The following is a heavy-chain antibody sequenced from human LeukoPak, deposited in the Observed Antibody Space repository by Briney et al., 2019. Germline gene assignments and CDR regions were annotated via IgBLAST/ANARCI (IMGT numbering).Heavy chain of an antibody. J-gene: IGHJ5*02. Sequence: KESGPALVKPTQTLTLTCTFSGFSLSTSGMRVSWIRQPPGKALEWLARIDWDDDKFYSTSLKTRLTIPKDTSKNQVVLTMTNMDPVDTATYYCARTNRGSGSINWFDPWGQGTLVTVSS. CDR2: IDWDDDK. CDR3: ARTNRGSGSINWFDP. V-gene: IGHV2-70*04. CDR1: GFSLSTSGMR. D-gene: IGHD3-10*01.